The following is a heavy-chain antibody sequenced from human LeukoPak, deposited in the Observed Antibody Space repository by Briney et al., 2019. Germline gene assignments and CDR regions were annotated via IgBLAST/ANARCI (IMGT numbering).Heavy chain of an antibody. Sequence: GSLRLSCAASGFTFSDYYMSWIRQAPGKGLEWIGYIYYSGSTNYNPSLKSRVTISVDTSKNQFSLKLSSVTAADTAVYYCARGVLWFGELLSAFDYWGQGTLVTVSS. D-gene: IGHD3-10*01. CDR3: ARGVLWFGELLSAFDY. CDR1: GFTFSDYY. J-gene: IGHJ4*02. V-gene: IGHV4-59*01. CDR2: IYYSGST.